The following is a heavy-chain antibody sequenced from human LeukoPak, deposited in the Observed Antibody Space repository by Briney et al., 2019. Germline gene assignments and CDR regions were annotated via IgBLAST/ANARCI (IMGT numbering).Heavy chain of an antibody. Sequence: ASVKVSCKASGYTFIGYYIHWVRQAPGQGLEWMGRINPNSGGTNFAQKFQGRVTMTRNTSISTAYMELSSLRSEDTAVYYCAREVWSSSWSSFDPWGQGTLVTVSS. V-gene: IGHV1-2*06. D-gene: IGHD6-13*01. CDR3: AREVWSSSWSSFDP. CDR2: INPNSGGT. CDR1: GYTFIGYY. J-gene: IGHJ5*02.